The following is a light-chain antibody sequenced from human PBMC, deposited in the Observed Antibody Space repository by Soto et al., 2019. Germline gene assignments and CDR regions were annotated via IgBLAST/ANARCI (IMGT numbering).Light chain of an antibody. Sequence: ETVLTQSPGTLSLSPGERATLSCRASQSVRSRYLAWYQQKPGQAPRLLISGASSRATGIPGRFSGSGSGTDFTLTVSRLEPEDFALYYCQQYGNSPITFGQGTRLEI. CDR1: QSVRSRY. CDR2: GAS. CDR3: QQYGNSPIT. J-gene: IGKJ5*01. V-gene: IGKV3-20*01.